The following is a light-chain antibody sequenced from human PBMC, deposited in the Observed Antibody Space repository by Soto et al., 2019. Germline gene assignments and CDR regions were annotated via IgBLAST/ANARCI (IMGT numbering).Light chain of an antibody. CDR1: QSINSW. Sequence: DIQMTQSPSTLSASVGDRVTITCRASQSINSWLAWYQQKPGKAPKLLLYKASSLETGVPSRFSGSGSGTEFSLPISSLQHDDFAAYYCQQYEIYPITFGQGTRLEIK. CDR2: KAS. J-gene: IGKJ5*01. CDR3: QQYEIYPIT. V-gene: IGKV1-5*03.